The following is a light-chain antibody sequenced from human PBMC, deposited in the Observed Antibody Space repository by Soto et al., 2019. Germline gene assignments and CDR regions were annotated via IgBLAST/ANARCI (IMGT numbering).Light chain of an antibody. Sequence: DIQMTQSPSSLSASVGDRVTITCRASQGISSYLAWYQQKPGKVPKLLIYAASTLQSGVPSRFSGSGSGTDFTLTISSLQPEDVATYYCQKYNSAPPDTFGQGTKVEIK. CDR1: QGISSY. CDR3: QKYNSAPPDT. J-gene: IGKJ1*01. CDR2: AAS. V-gene: IGKV1-27*01.